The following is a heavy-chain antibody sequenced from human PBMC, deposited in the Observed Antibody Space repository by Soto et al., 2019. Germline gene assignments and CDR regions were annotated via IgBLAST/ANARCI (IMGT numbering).Heavy chain of an antibody. V-gene: IGHV6-1*01. D-gene: IGHD3-10*01. CDR3: TGITWFRGMDV. CDR2: TYYKSKWNN. Sequence: SETLSLTCVISGDSVSSNSAGWNWIRQSPSRGLEWLGRTYYKSKWNNDYALSVKSRITINPDTSKNQFSLHLYSVTPEDTAVYYCTGITWFRGMDVWGQGTPVTISS. CDR1: GDSVSSNSAG. J-gene: IGHJ6*02.